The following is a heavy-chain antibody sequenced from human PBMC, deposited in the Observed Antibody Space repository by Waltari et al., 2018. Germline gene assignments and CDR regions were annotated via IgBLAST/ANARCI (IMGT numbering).Heavy chain of an antibody. CDR2: IYYSGST. J-gene: IGHJ6*03. V-gene: IGHV4-59*01. CDR1: GGSISSYY. Sequence: QVQLQESGPGLVKPSETLSLTCTVSGGSISSYYWSWIRQPPGKGLEWIGYIYYSGSTNYNPSLKSRVTISVDTSKNQFSLKLSSVTAADTAVYYCARVSDVGGSTRYYYYYMDVWGKGTTVTVSS. CDR3: ARVSDVGGSTRYYYYYMDV. D-gene: IGHD5-12*01.